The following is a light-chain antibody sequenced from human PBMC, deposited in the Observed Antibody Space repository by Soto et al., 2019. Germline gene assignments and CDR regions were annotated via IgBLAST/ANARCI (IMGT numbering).Light chain of an antibody. CDR3: QQSFSTPLT. J-gene: IGKJ4*01. CDR1: RSIGSS. Sequence: DIQMTQSPSSLSASVGDRVTITCRASRSIGSSLNWYQWEAGKAPNRLIYTASSLQSGVPSRCSGSGSWTDFTLTTSSLQPEDFATYYCQQSFSTPLTFGGGTRVLIK. V-gene: IGKV1-39*01. CDR2: TAS.